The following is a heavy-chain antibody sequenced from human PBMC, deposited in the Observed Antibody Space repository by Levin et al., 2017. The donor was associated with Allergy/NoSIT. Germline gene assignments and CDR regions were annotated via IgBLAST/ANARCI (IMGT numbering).Heavy chain of an antibody. D-gene: IGHD6-19*01. J-gene: IGHJ4*02. CDR1: GFTFSNYG. V-gene: IGHV3-13*01. CDR3: ARDSGSGIDY. Sequence: GGSLRLSCAASGFTFSNYGMDWVRQATGKGLEWVSHIGSAGDTYYADSVKGRFTISRENAKTSLFLQMNSLRAGDTAVYYCARDSGSGIDYWGQGTLVTVSS. CDR2: IGSAGDT.